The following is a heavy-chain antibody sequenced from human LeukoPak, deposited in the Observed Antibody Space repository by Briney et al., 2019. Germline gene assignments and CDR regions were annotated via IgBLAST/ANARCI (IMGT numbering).Heavy chain of an antibody. Sequence: PGGSLRLSCAASGFTFSSYAMSWVRQAPGKGLEWVSAISGSGGSTYYADSVKGRFTISRDNSKNTLYLQMNSLRAEDTAVYYCAKGQGFTMVRGVDRGWFDPWGQGTLVTVSS. CDR2: ISGSGGST. CDR1: GFTFSSYA. J-gene: IGHJ5*02. D-gene: IGHD3-10*01. V-gene: IGHV3-23*01. CDR3: AKGQGFTMVRGVDRGWFDP.